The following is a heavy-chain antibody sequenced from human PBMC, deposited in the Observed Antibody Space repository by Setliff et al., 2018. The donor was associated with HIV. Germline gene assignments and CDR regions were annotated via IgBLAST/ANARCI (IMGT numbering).Heavy chain of an antibody. Sequence: PSETLSLTCTVSGDSISSGSHYWSWIRQPAGKGLEWIGHIYTGGNANYNPSLQSRVTISVDTSKNQFSLKLSSVTAADTAVYYCARDRREGKPDAFDIWGQGTMVTVSS. CDR2: IYTGGNA. J-gene: IGHJ3*02. CDR1: GDSISSGSHY. D-gene: IGHD1-26*01. CDR3: ARDRREGKPDAFDI. V-gene: IGHV4-61*09.